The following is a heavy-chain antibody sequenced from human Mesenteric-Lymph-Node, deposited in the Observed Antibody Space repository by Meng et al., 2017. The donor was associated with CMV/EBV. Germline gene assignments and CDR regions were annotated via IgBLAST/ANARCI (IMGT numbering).Heavy chain of an antibody. CDR1: GDSISTYQ. CDR3: ARGQVGTRAFDS. CDR2: IYSSGST. V-gene: IGHV4-59*01. D-gene: IGHD1-26*01. J-gene: IGHJ4*02. Sequence: SETLSLTCTVSGDSISTYQWSWIRQPPGKGLEWIGYIYSSGSTNFNPSLMSRVTMSVDTSKNQISLKLFSLATADTAVYYCARGQVGTRAFDSWGQGTLVTVSS.